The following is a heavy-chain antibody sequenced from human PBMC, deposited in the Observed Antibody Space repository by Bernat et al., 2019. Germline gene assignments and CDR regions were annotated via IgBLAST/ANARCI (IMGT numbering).Heavy chain of an antibody. V-gene: IGHV3-74*01. CDR2: INSDGTVT. CDR1: GFTFSSYW. J-gene: IGHJ4*02. CDR3: ALDSSSSDYFDY. D-gene: IGHD6-6*01. Sequence: EVQLVESGGGLVQPGGSLRLSCAASGFTFSSYWMHWVRQTPGKGLVWVSRINSDGTVTTYADSVKGRFTISRDNSKNTLYLQMNSLRAEDTAVYYCALDSSSSDYFDYWGQGTLVTVSS.